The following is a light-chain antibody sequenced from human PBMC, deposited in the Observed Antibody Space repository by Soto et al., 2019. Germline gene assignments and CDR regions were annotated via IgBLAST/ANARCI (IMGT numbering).Light chain of an antibody. CDR1: QSVSSSY. CDR3: QQYGSSPLYT. V-gene: IGKV3-20*01. J-gene: IGKJ2*01. CDR2: GAS. Sequence: EIVLTQSPGTLSLSPGERATLSCRASQSVSSSYLAWYQQKPGQAPRLLIYGASSGATGIPDRFSGSGSGTDFTLTISRLEPEDFAVYYCQQYGSSPLYTFGQGTMLEIK.